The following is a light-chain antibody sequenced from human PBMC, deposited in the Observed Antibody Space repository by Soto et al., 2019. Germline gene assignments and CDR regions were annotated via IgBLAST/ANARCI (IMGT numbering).Light chain of an antibody. J-gene: IGKJ3*01. CDR1: QSISGW. CDR2: DAS. Sequence: DIQMTQSPSTLSASVGDRVTITCRASQSISGWLPWYQQRPGKAPKLLIYDASSLESGVPSRFSGSGSGTEFTLTIGGLQPDDFATYYCQQYSGYSLFTFGPGTIVDIK. V-gene: IGKV1-5*01. CDR3: QQYSGYSLFT.